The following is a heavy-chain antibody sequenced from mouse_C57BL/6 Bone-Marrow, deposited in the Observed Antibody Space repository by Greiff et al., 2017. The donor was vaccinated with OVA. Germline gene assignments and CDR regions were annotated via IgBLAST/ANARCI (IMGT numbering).Heavy chain of an antibody. V-gene: IGHV5-12*01. CDR3: ARLYYFDY. CDR2: ISNGGGST. CDR1: GFTFSDYY. Sequence: EVQLVESGGGLVQPGGSLKLSCAASGFTFSDYYMYWVRQTPEKRLEWVAYISNGGGSTYYPDTVKGRFTISRDNAKNTLYLQMSRLKAEDTAMYYSARLYYFDYWGKGTTLTVSS. J-gene: IGHJ2*01.